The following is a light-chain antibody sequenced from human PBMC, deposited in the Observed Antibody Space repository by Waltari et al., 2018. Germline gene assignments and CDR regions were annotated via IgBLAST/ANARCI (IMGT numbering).Light chain of an antibody. CDR2: EVD. CDR1: SDDIGNYNF. Sequence: QSVLAQPASVSGSPGQSISISCTGTSDDIGNYNFVSWYQHIPGKVPKLLIYEVDHRPSGVSTRFSGSKSGITASLTISGLQTEDETDYYCSPFRGGHDQTVVFGGGTKLTVL. V-gene: IGLV2-14*01. CDR3: SPFRGGHDQTVV. J-gene: IGLJ2*01.